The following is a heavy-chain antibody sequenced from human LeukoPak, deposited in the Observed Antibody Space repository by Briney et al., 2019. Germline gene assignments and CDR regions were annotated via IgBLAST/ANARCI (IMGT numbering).Heavy chain of an antibody. J-gene: IGHJ3*02. CDR3: ARRDWVSGAVRAFDI. D-gene: IGHD3-3*01. CDR1: GYRFSDYY. CDR2: ISNDSVDK. V-gene: IGHV3-11*04. Sequence: GGSLRLSCVGSGYRFSDYYMSWIRQAPGKGLEWVSYISNDSVDKYYVDSVRGRFTISRDNAKKSMYLQMSGLRVEDTAVYYCARRDWVSGAVRAFDIWGQGTMVTVSS.